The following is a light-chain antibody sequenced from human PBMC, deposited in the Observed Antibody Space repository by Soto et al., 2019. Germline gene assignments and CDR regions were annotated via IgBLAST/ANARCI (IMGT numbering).Light chain of an antibody. Sequence: EIVLTQSPGTLSLFPGERATLSCRASQSLITRYLAWYQQKPGQAPRLLIYGAYSRSTGIPDRFSGSGSGTDFTLTISILEPEDFAVYSGQQYGTSPTFGQGTRLEL. V-gene: IGKV3-20*01. CDR3: QQYGTSPT. CDR1: QSLITRY. CDR2: GAY. J-gene: IGKJ5*01.